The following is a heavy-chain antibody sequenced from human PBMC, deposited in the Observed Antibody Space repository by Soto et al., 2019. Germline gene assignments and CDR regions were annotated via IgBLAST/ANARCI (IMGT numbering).Heavy chain of an antibody. CDR3: ASTLSYYYGMDV. CDR1: GYSFTSYW. Sequence: PGESLKISCKGSGYSFTSYWISWVRQMPGKGLEWMGRIDPSDSYTNYSPSFQGHVTISADKSISTAYLQWSSLKASDTAMYYCASTLSYYYGMDVWGQGTTVPVSS. CDR2: IDPSDSYT. J-gene: IGHJ6*02. V-gene: IGHV5-10-1*01.